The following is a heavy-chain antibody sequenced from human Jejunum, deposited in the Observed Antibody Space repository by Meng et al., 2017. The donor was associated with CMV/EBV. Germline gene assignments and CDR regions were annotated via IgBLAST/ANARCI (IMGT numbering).Heavy chain of an antibody. CDR2: IYAYNGNT. CDR1: TSYG. CDR3: ARDRVGRGAANAYLYGMDV. J-gene: IGHJ6*02. Sequence: TSYGINVVRQAPGQGLEWMGWIYAYNGNTNYAQKLQGRVTMTTDTSTNTAYMELGSLRSDDTAVYYCARDRVGRGAANAYLYGMDVWGQGTMVTVSS. V-gene: IGHV1-18*01. D-gene: IGHD1-26*01.